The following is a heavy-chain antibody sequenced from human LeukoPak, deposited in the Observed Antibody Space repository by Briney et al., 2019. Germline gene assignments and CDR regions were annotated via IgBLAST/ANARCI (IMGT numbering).Heavy chain of an antibody. CDR1: GFTFSSYW. CDR2: IKQDGSEK. CDR3: ARVESPDGYNYYYYMDV. J-gene: IGHJ6*03. Sequence: GGSLRPSCAASGFTFSSYWMSWVRQAPGKGLEWVANIKQDGSEKYYVDSVKGRFTISRDNAKNSLYLQMNSLRAEDTAVYYCARVESPDGYNYYYYMDVWGKGTTVTISS. V-gene: IGHV3-7*01. D-gene: IGHD5-24*01.